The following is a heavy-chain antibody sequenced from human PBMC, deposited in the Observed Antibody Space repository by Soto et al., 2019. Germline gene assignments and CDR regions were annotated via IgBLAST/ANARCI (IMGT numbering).Heavy chain of an antibody. CDR2: ISSSGSTI. V-gene: IGHV3-11*01. CDR1: GFTFSDYY. D-gene: IGHD6-13*01. J-gene: IGHJ6*03. Sequence: GGSLRLSCAASGFTFSDYYMSWIRQAPGKGLEWVSYISSSGSTIYYADSVKGRFTISRDNAKNSLYLQMNSLRAEDTAVYYCARLRSSWTIYYYYYYMDVWGKGTTVTVSS. CDR3: ARLRSSWTIYYYYYYMDV.